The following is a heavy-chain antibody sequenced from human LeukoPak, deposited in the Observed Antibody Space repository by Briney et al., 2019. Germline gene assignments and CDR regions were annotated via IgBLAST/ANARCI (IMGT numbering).Heavy chain of an antibody. CDR1: GFTFSSYA. V-gene: IGHV3-30-3*01. D-gene: IGHD6-13*01. J-gene: IGHJ4*02. Sequence: GGSLRLSCAASGFTFSSYAMHWVRQAPGKGLEWVAVISYDGSNKYYADSVKGRFTISRDNSKNTLYLQMNSLRAEDTAVYYCARRGSSSWYANYFDYWGQGTLVTVSS. CDR3: ARRGSSSWYANYFDY. CDR2: ISYDGSNK.